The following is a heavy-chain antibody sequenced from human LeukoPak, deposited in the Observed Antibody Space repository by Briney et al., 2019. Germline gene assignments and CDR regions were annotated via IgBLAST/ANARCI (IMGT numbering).Heavy chain of an antibody. CDR1: GYRFTSYW. Sequence: GESLKISFKGSGYRFTSYWIGWVRQMPGKGLEWMGIIYPGDSDTRYSPSFQGQVTISADKSISTAYLQWSSLKASDTAMYYCARHSEYCSGGSCYPTAFDIWGQGTMVTVSS. CDR2: IYPGDSDT. D-gene: IGHD2-15*01. V-gene: IGHV5-51*01. J-gene: IGHJ3*02. CDR3: ARHSEYCSGGSCYPTAFDI.